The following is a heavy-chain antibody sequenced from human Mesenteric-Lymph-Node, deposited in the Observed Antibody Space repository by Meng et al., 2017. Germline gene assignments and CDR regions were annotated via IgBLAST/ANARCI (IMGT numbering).Heavy chain of an antibody. D-gene: IGHD3-10*01. Sequence: GGSLRLSCAVSGGSISSSNWWSWVRQAPGKGLEWVSAIGGSGITTYYADSVKGRFIVSRDYSKNILYLQLNSLRADDTAVYYCAKFSESYFSAFHIWGQGTMVTVSS. CDR3: AKFSESYFSAFHI. CDR1: GGSISSSN. J-gene: IGHJ3*02. V-gene: IGHV3-23*01. CDR2: IGGSGITT.